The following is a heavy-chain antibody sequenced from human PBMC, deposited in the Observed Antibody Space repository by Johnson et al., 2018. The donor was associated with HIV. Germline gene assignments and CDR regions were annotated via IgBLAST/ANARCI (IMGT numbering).Heavy chain of an antibody. CDR3: AKDGSGGYPDADAFDI. CDR2: ISYDGSNK. Sequence: QVQLVESGGGVVQPGRSLRLSCAASGFTFSSYGMHWVRQAPGKGLEWVAVISYDGSNKYYADSVKGRFTISRDNSKNTLYLQMNSLRAEDTAVYYCAKDGSGGYPDADAFDIWGQGTMVTVSS. J-gene: IGHJ3*02. V-gene: IGHV3-30*18. CDR1: GFTFSSYG. D-gene: IGHD3-22*01.